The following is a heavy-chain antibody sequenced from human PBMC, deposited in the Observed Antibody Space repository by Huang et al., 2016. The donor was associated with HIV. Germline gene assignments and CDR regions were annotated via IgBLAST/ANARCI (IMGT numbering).Heavy chain of an antibody. CDR1: GGSMSSYY. V-gene: IGHV4-59*01. D-gene: IGHD6-6*01. CDR2: SYYSGRT. CDR3: ASASIAARRWFDP. J-gene: IGHJ5*02. Sequence: QVQLQESGPGLVKPSETLSLTCTVSGGSMSSYYWSWIRQPPGKGLEWIGYSYYSGRTNYNPSLKSRVTRSVDTSKNQFSLRLSSVTAADTAVYYCASASIAARRWFDPWGQGSLVTVSS.